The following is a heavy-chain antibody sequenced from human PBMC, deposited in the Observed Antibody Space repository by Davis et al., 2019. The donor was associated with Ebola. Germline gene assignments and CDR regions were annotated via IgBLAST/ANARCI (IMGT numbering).Heavy chain of an antibody. J-gene: IGHJ4*02. V-gene: IGHV3-11*01. CDR3: AKQRGVGAIDYDY. D-gene: IGHD1-26*01. CDR1: RFTFSDYY. CDR2: ISSSGSTI. Sequence: GESLKISCAASRFTFSDYYMSWIRQAPGKGLEWVSYISSSGSTIYYADSAKGRFTISRDNAKNSPYLQMNSLRAEDTAVYYCAKQRGVGAIDYDYWGRGTVVTVSS.